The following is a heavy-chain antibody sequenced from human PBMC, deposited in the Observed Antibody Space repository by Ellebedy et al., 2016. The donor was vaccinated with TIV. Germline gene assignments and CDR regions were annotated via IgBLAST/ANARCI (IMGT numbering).Heavy chain of an antibody. Sequence: GESLKISXAASGFTFSSYDMHWVRQATGKGLEWVSAIGTAGDTYYPGSVKGRFTISRENAKNSLYLQMNSLRAGDTAVYYCARPPRITMIVGIWYFDLWGRGTLVTVSS. CDR1: GFTFSSYD. J-gene: IGHJ2*01. D-gene: IGHD3-22*01. CDR2: IGTAGDT. CDR3: ARPPRITMIVGIWYFDL. V-gene: IGHV3-13*01.